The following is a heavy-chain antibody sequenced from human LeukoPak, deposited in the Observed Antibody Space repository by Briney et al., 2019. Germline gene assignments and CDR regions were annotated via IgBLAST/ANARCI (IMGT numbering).Heavy chain of an antibody. J-gene: IGHJ5*02. D-gene: IGHD2-15*01. CDR1: GGTFSSYA. V-gene: IGHV1-69*04. Sequence: SVKVSCKASGGTFSSYAISWVRQAPGQGLEWMGRIIPILGIANYAQKFQGRVTITADKSTSTAYMELNSLRSEDTAVYYCARDREGYCSGSSCWYFDPWGQGSLGTVSS. CDR3: ARDREGYCSGSSCWYFDP. CDR2: IIPILGIA.